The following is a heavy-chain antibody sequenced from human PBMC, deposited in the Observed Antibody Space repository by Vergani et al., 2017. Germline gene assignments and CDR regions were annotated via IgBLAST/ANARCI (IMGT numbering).Heavy chain of an antibody. V-gene: IGHV3-15*05. CDR2: IRPKTDGETT. D-gene: IGHD1-26*01. Sequence: EVQPVESGGGLVKPGGSLRLSCTTSGFTFSSAWVSWVRQDPGKGLEWVARIRPKTDGETTDYAAPVKGRFTISRDDSKNTLYLQMDSLRAEDTAVYYCARDGWELLDFFYYMDVWGKGP. J-gene: IGHJ6*03. CDR3: ARDGWELLDFFYYMDV. CDR1: GFTFSSAW.